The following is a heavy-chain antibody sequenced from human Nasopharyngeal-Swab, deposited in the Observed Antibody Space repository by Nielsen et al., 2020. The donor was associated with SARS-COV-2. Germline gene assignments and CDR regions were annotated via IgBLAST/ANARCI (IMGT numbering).Heavy chain of an antibody. CDR2: ISYDGINK. V-gene: IGHV3-30*18. CDR1: GFIFSNYG. D-gene: IGHD3-3*01. Sequence: GESLKIPCAASGFIFSNYGMHWVRQAPGKGLEWVAVISYDGINKYNADSVKGRVSISRDNSKDTLYLQMNSLRPEDTAVYYCAKEGPGMFGVVGLDVWGQGTTVTVSS. J-gene: IGHJ6*02. CDR3: AKEGPGMFGVVGLDV.